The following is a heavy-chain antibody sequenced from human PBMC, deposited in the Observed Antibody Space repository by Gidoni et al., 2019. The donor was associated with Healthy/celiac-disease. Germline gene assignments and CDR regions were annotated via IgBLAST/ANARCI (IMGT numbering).Heavy chain of an antibody. J-gene: IGHJ4*02. CDR3: ARAPYSSSSGLDY. D-gene: IGHD6-6*01. CDR1: GFTFSSYG. V-gene: IGHV3-33*01. CDR2: IWYDGSNK. Sequence: QVQLVESGGGVVQPGRSLRLTYTEAGFTFSSYGMHWVRKAPGKGLELVAVIWYDGSNKSYAVSVKGRVTISRDNSKNTLYLQMNSLRAEDTAVYYCARAPYSSSSGLDYWGQGTLVTVSS.